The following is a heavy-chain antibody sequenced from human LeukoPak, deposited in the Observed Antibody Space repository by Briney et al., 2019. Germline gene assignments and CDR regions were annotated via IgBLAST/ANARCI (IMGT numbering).Heavy chain of an antibody. Sequence: GGSLRRSCTASGFTFGDYAMSWVRQAPGKGLEWVGFIRSKAYGGTTEYAASVKGRFTISRDDSKSIAYLQMNSLKTEDTAVYYCTRDPQSNWGHAFDIWGQGTMVTVSS. D-gene: IGHD7-27*01. CDR2: IRSKAYGGTT. CDR3: TRDPQSNWGHAFDI. J-gene: IGHJ3*02. CDR1: GFTFGDYA. V-gene: IGHV3-49*04.